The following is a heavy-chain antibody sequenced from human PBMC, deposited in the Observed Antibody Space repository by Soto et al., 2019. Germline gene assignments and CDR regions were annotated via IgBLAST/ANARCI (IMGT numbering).Heavy chain of an antibody. V-gene: IGHV3-66*01. Sequence: ESVGGLVQPGGSLRLSCAASGFTASSNYMTWVRQAPGKGLEWVSIIYSGDSSYYADSVKGRFTISRDNSKNRLYLELHSLRAEDTAVYYCVRERANYPHYYMDVWGRGTPVTFS. J-gene: IGHJ6*03. D-gene: IGHD3-10*01. CDR1: GFTASSNY. CDR2: IYSGDSS. CDR3: VRERANYPHYYMDV.